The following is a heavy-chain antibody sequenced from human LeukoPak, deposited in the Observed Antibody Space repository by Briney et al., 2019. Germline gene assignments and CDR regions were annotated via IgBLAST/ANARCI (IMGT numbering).Heavy chain of an antibody. CDR3: ARGRLYYFDY. V-gene: IGHV4-30-2*01. CDR1: GGSISSGGYS. Sequence: SETLSLTCAVSGGSISSGGYSWSWIRRPPGKGLEWIGYIYHSGSTYYNPSLKSRVTISVDRSKNQFSLKLSSVTAADTAVYYCARGRLYYFDYWGQGTLVTVSS. CDR2: IYHSGST. J-gene: IGHJ4*02.